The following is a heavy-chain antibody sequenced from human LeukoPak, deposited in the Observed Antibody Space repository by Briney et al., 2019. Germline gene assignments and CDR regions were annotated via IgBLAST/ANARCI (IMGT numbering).Heavy chain of an antibody. D-gene: IGHD2-15*01. CDR3: AKDMGNCSGGSCYSSAFDY. Sequence: GGSLRLSCAASGFTFSSYEMNWVRQAPGKGLEWVSSISSSSSYIYYADSVKGRFTISRDNAKNSLYLQMNSLRTEDTALYYCAKDMGNCSGGSCYSSAFDYWGQGTLVTVSS. V-gene: IGHV3-21*04. CDR2: ISSSSSYI. CDR1: GFTFSSYE. J-gene: IGHJ4*02.